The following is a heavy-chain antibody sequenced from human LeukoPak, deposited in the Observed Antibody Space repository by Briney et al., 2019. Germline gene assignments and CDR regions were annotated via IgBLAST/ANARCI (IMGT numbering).Heavy chain of an antibody. D-gene: IGHD6-13*01. CDR2: IYHSGGT. J-gene: IGHJ4*02. CDR3: ARGGAAAVYFDY. CDR1: GGSISSGGYS. V-gene: IGHV4-30-2*01. Sequence: SEALSLTCAVSGGSISSGGYSWSWIRQPPGKGLEWIGYIYHSGGTYYNPSLKSRVTISVDRSKNQFSLKLSSVTAADTAVYYCARGGAAAVYFDYWGQGTLVTVSS.